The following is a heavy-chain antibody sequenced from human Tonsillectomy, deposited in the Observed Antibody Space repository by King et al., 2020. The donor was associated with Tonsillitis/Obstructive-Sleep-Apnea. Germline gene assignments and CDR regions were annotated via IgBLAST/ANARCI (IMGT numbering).Heavy chain of an antibody. V-gene: IGHV4-34*01. D-gene: IGHD2-15*01. CDR3: ARGKSRVVVVVAAPYYFDY. CDR1: GGSFSGYY. Sequence: VQLQQWGAGLLKPSETLSLTCAVYGGSFSGYYWSWIRQPPGKGLEWMGEINHSGGTTYNPSSKSRVTISVDTSKNQFSLKLSSVTAADTAVYYCARGKSRVVVVVAAPYYFDYWGQGTLVTVSS. CDR2: INHSGGT. J-gene: IGHJ4*02.